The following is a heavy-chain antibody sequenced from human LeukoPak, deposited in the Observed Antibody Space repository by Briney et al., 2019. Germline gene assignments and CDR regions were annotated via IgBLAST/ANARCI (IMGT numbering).Heavy chain of an antibody. D-gene: IGHD3-3*01. CDR3: ARVPLPTIFGVVEYYYMDV. CDR1: GGTFSSYA. V-gene: IGHV1-69*05. Sequence: ASVKVSCKASGGTFSSYAISWVRQAPGQGLEWMGGIIPIFGTANYAQKFQGRVTITTDESTSTAYMELSSLRSEDTAVYYCARVPLPTIFGVVEYYYMDVWSKGTTVTVSS. J-gene: IGHJ6*03. CDR2: IIPIFGTA.